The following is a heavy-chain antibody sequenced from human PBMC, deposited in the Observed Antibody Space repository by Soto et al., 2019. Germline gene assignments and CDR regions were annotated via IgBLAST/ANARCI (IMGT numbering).Heavy chain of an antibody. CDR2: IYYSGST. CDR1: GGSVSSGSYY. V-gene: IGHV4-61*01. D-gene: IGHD2-21*01. Sequence: SETRSRTCTVSGGSVSSGSYYWSWIPQPPRKGLEWIGYIYYSGSTNYSPSLKSRVTISVDTSKNQFSLKLSSVTAADTAVYYCARCGYSYYYGMDVWGQGTTVTVSS. J-gene: IGHJ6*02. CDR3: ARCGYSYYYGMDV.